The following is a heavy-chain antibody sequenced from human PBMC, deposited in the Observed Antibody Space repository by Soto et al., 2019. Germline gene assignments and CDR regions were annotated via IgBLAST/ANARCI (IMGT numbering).Heavy chain of an antibody. CDR2: INHSGST. V-gene: IGHV4-34*01. CDR1: GGSFSGYY. Sequence: QVQLQQWGAGLLKPSETLSLTCAVYGGSFSGYYWSWIRQPPGKGLEWIGEINHSGSTNYNPSLKSRVTISVDTSKNQFSLKLSSVTAADTAVYYCARGWVAAAGRDGMDVWGQGTTVTVSS. J-gene: IGHJ6*02. D-gene: IGHD6-13*01. CDR3: ARGWVAAAGRDGMDV.